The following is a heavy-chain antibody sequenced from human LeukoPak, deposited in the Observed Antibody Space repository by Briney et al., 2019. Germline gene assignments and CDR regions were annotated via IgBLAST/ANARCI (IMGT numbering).Heavy chain of an antibody. CDR3: ARDMVQGVYDAFDI. V-gene: IGHV1-2*02. CDR1: GYTFTGYY. Sequence: ASVKVSCKASGYTFTGYYMHWVRQAPGQGLEWMGWINPNNGGTNYAQKFQGRVTMTRDTSISTAYMELSRLRSDDTAVYYCARDMVQGVYDAFDIWGQGTMVTVSS. CDR2: INPNNGGT. J-gene: IGHJ3*02. D-gene: IGHD3-10*01.